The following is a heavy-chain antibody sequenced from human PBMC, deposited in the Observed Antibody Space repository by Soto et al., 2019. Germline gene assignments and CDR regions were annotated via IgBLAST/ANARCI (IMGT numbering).Heavy chain of an antibody. Sequence: QVQLQQWGAGLLKPSETLSLTCAVYGGSFSGYYWSWIRQPPGKGLEWIGEINHSGSTNYNPSLKSLVTISVDTSKNQFSLKLSSVTAADTAVYYCRIVVVPAANGRRSIDYWGQGTLVTVSS. CDR3: RIVVVPAANGRRSIDY. CDR2: INHSGST. V-gene: IGHV4-34*01. J-gene: IGHJ4*02. CDR1: GGSFSGYY. D-gene: IGHD2-2*01.